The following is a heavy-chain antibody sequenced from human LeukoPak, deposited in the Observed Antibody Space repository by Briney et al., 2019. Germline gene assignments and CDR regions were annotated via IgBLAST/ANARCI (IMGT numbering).Heavy chain of an antibody. J-gene: IGHJ6*03. D-gene: IGHD3-10*01. CDR1: GFTFSSYW. Sequence: PGGSLRLSCAASGFTFSSYWMTWVRQDPGKEPEWVANIKEDGSEKYYEDSVRGRFTISRDNAKNTLYLQMNSLRAEDTAVYYCARSELGYNYHYMDVWGKGTTVTISS. V-gene: IGHV3-7*01. CDR2: IKEDGSEK. CDR3: ARSELGYNYHYMDV.